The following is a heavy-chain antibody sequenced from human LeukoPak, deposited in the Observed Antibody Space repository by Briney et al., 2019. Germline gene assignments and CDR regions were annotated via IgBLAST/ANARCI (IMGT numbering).Heavy chain of an antibody. J-gene: IGHJ5*02. CDR2: INSDGSST. CDR1: GFTFSSYW. Sequence: GGSLRLSCAASGFTFSSYWLHWVRQAPGKGLVWVSRINSDGSSTSYADSVKGRFTISRDNAKNSLYLQMNGLRAEDTAAYYCARGATDTTRWFDPWGQGTLVTVSS. D-gene: IGHD1-7*01. CDR3: ARGATDTTRWFDP. V-gene: IGHV3-74*01.